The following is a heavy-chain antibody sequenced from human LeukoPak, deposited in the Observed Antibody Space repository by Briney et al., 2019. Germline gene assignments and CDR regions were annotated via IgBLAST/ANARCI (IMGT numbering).Heavy chain of an antibody. D-gene: IGHD2-15*01. CDR3: ARVCSGGSCYSAQTGYFDY. CDR2: INPNSGGT. V-gene: IGHV1-2*02. Sequence: GASVQVSCKASGYTFTGYYMHWVRQAPGQGLEWMGWINPNSGGTNYAQKFQGRVTMTRDTSISTAYMELSRLRSDDTAVYYCARVCSGGSCYSAQTGYFDYWGQGTLVTVSS. CDR1: GYTFTGYY. J-gene: IGHJ4*02.